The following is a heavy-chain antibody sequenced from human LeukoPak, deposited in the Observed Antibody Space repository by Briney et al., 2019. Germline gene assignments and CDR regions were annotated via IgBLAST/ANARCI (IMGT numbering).Heavy chain of an antibody. V-gene: IGHV4-38-2*01. J-gene: IGHJ4*02. CDR2: INYPEST. CDR3: ARGRGRQVGSRWHPDTHHDY. D-gene: IGHD3-10*01. CDR1: GFSISNGFF. Sequence: KPSETLSLTCAVSGFSISNGFFWGWIRRPPGKGLEWIGTINYPESTYYNPSLNSRLTISLDASKNHFSLKLSSVTAADTAQYYCARGRGRQVGSRWHPDTHHDYWGQGILVTVSA.